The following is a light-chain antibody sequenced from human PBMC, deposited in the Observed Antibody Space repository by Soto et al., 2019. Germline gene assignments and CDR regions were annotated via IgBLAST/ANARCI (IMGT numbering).Light chain of an antibody. CDR2: TAS. V-gene: IGKV1-9*01. CDR1: QGISSY. J-gene: IGKJ2*01. CDR3: QQLSTYPLT. Sequence: DIQLTQSPSFLSASVGDRVTITCRASQGISSYLAWYQQEPGKAPKLLIYTASTLQSGVPSRFSGSGSGTEFTLPISSLQPEDFATYYCQQLSTYPLTFGQGTKLEIK.